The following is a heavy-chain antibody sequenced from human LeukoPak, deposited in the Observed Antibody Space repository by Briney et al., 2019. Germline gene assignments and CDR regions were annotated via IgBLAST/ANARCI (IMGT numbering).Heavy chain of an antibody. CDR2: ISISISYI. D-gene: IGHD3-10*01. Sequence: GGSLKLSCAASGFTFISYSMNWVPQAPGKGLEWVPSISISISYIYYADSGKGRFTISRDNAKNSLYLQMNSLRAEDTAVYYCARASDLWFGELLSSYWGQGTLVTVSS. CDR1: GFTFISYS. V-gene: IGHV3-21*01. CDR3: ARASDLWFGELLSSY. J-gene: IGHJ4*02.